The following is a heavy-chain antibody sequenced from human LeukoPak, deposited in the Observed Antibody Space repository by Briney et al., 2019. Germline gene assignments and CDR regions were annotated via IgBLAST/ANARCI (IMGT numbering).Heavy chain of an antibody. CDR2: IVSNTEGGTR. J-gene: IGHJ4*02. Sequence: PGGSLRLSCAASGFTFSHAWMSWVRQAPGKGLEWIGRIVSNTEGGTRDYAARVKGRFTISRDDSKNTLYLQMNSLKTEDTAVYHCIAGIRSGYYVYWGQGTLVTVSS. CDR1: GFTFSHAW. D-gene: IGHD3-22*01. CDR3: IAGIRSGYYVY. V-gene: IGHV3-15*04.